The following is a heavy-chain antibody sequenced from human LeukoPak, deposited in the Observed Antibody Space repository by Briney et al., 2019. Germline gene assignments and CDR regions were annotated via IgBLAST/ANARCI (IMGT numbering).Heavy chain of an antibody. CDR3: ARESFGWYSSGWHYYYGMDV. D-gene: IGHD6-19*01. CDR1: GYTFTGYY. J-gene: IGHJ6*02. CDR2: INPNSGGT. Sequence: ASVKVSCKASGYTFTGYYMHWVRQAPGQGLEWMGWINPNSGGTNYAQKFQGRVNMTRDTSISTAYMELSRLSSDDTAVYYCARESFGWYSSGWHYYYGMDVWGQGTTVTVSS. V-gene: IGHV1-2*02.